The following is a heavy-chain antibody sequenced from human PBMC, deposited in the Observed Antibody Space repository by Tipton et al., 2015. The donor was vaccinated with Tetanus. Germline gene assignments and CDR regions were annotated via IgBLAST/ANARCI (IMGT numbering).Heavy chain of an antibody. CDR3: AKSRASSHYRGAFEI. Sequence: SLRLSCAASGFTLSRYTLNWVRRAPGKGLEWVSSISSSSRYIYYADSVKGRFTISRDNSKLYLQMNSLRAEDRAVYYCAKSRASSHYRGAFEIWGQGTMVTVSS. D-gene: IGHD3-10*01. J-gene: IGHJ3*02. CDR1: GFTLSRYT. CDR2: ISSSSRYI. V-gene: IGHV3-21*04.